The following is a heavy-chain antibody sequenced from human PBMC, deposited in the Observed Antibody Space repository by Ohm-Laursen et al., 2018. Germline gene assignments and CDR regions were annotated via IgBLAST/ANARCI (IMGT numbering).Heavy chain of an antibody. CDR2: INPSGGST. CDR3: AAQPFRYCSGGSCYGGWFDP. Sequence: SVKVSCNASGYTFTSYYMHWVRQAPGQGLEWMGIINPSGGSTSYAQKFQGRVTMTRDTSTSTVYMELSSLRSEDTAVYYCAAQPFRYCSGGSCYGGWFDPWGQGTLVTVSS. D-gene: IGHD2-15*01. J-gene: IGHJ5*02. V-gene: IGHV1-46*01. CDR1: GYTFTSYY.